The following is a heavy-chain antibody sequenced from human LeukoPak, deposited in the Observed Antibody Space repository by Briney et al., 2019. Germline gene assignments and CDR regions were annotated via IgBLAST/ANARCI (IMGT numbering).Heavy chain of an antibody. Sequence: SETLSLTCTVSGGSISSYYWSWIRQPPGKGLEWIGEINHSGSTNYNPSLKSRVTISVDTSKNQFSLKLSSVTAADTAVYYCARAARGFNFDYWGQGTLVTVSS. CDR2: INHSGST. CDR1: GGSISSYY. V-gene: IGHV4-34*01. D-gene: IGHD2-15*01. J-gene: IGHJ4*02. CDR3: ARAARGFNFDY.